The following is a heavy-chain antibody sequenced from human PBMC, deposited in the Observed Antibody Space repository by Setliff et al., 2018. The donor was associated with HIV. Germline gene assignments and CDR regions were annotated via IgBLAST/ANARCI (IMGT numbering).Heavy chain of an antibody. D-gene: IGHD6-6*01. CDR2: ITNDTTTT. V-gene: IGHV3-74*01. CDR1: GFTFSDHY. J-gene: IGHJ5*02. CDR3: TMFSISSA. Sequence: PGGSLRLSCAAPGFTFSDHYMDWVRQAPGKGLVWVSGITNDTTTTTYADSVKGRFSISRDNAKKMLYLQMNGLRGEDTAVYYCTMFSISSAWGQGTQVTVSS.